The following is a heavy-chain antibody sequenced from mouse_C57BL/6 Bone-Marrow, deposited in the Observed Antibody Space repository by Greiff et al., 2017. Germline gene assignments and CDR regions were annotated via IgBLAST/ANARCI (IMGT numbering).Heavy chain of an antibody. V-gene: IGHV1-19*01. CDR3: ASHYYVSIFDY. J-gene: IGHJ2*01. CDR1: GYTFTDYY. D-gene: IGHD1-1*01. Sequence: VQLQQSGPVLVKPGASVKMSCKASGYTFTDYYMNWVKQSHGKSLEWIGVINPYNGGTSYNQKFKGKATLTVDKSSSTAYMELNSLTSEDSAVYSCASHYYVSIFDYWGQGTTLTVTS. CDR2: INPYNGGT.